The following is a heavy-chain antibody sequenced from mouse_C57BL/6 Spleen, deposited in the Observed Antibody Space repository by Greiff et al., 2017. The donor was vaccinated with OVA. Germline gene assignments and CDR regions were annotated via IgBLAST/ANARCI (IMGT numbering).Heavy chain of an antibody. J-gene: IGHJ1*03. CDR3: ARPPPGGLWYFDV. CDR2: IDPSDSYT. CDR1: GYTFTSYW. D-gene: IGHD3-3*01. V-gene: IGHV1-50*01. Sequence: QVQLQQPGAELVKPGASVKLSCKASGYTFTSYWMQWVKQRPGQGLEWIGEIDPSDSYTNYNQKFKGKATLTVDTSTSTAYMQLSSLTSEDSAVYYCARPPPGGLWYFDVWGTGTTVTVSS.